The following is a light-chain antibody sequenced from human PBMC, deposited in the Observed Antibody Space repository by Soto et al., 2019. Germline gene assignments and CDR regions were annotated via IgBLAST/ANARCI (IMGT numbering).Light chain of an antibody. Sequence: DIQMTQSPSTLSASVGDRVTITCRASHSISSWLAWYQQKPGKAPKLLIYKASSLESGVPSRFSGSGSGTEITLTISSLQPDDFATYYCQQYNSYSWTFGQGTKVDIK. V-gene: IGKV1-5*03. CDR1: HSISSW. CDR2: KAS. J-gene: IGKJ1*01. CDR3: QQYNSYSWT.